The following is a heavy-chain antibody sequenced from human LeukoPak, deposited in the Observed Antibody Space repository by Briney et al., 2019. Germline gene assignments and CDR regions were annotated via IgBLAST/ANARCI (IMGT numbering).Heavy chain of an antibody. J-gene: IGHJ4*02. Sequence: GRSLRLSCAASGFTFSSYGMHWVRQAPGKGLEWVAVISYDGSNKYYADSVKGRFTISRDNSKNTLYLQMNSLRAEDTAVYYCAKDGSRQWELLGPDYWGQGTLVTVSS. CDR2: ISYDGSNK. V-gene: IGHV3-30*18. D-gene: IGHD1-26*01. CDR3: AKDGSRQWELLGPDY. CDR1: GFTFSSYG.